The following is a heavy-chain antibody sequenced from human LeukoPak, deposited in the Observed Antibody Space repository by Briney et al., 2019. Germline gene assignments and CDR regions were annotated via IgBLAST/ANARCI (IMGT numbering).Heavy chain of an antibody. Sequence: PGGSLRLSCAASGFTFSRYDMNWVSQAPGKRLEWVSSVSTSSSYIYYADSGKGRFTISRDNAKNSLYLQMNSLRAEDTAVYYCVRGRERVAATNNWFDPGGQGTLVTVSS. CDR1: GFTFSRYD. J-gene: IGHJ5*02. CDR2: VSTSSSYI. V-gene: IGHV3-21*01. CDR3: VRGRERVAATNNWFDP. D-gene: IGHD2-15*01.